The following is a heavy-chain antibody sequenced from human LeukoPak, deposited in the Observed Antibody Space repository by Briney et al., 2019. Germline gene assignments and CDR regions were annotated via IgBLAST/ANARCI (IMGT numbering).Heavy chain of an antibody. D-gene: IGHD3-10*01. CDR3: ASADGSGSYYTFDY. CDR1: GGSISSYY. V-gene: IGHV4-59*01. CDR2: VYYSGST. Sequence: PSETLSLTCTVSGGSISSYYWSWIRQPPGKALEWIGYVYYSGSTNYNPSLKNRVTISVDTSKNQFSLKLSSVTAADTAVYYCASADGSGSYYTFDYWGQGTLVTVSS. J-gene: IGHJ4*02.